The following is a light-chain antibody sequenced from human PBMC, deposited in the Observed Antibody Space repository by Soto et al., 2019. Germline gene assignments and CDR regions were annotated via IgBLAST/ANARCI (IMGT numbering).Light chain of an antibody. Sequence: DIQMTQSPSSLSASVGDRVTITCRASQDISGYLAWYQQKPGKVPKLLIYSASTLQSGVPYRFSGSGSGTDFTLTISSLQPEDVATYYCQKFNTAPLTFGQGTRLEIK. CDR3: QKFNTAPLT. J-gene: IGKJ5*01. V-gene: IGKV1-27*01. CDR1: QDISGY. CDR2: SAS.